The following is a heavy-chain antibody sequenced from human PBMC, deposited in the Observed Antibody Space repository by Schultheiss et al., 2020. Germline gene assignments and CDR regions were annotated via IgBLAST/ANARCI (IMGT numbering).Heavy chain of an antibody. CDR2: ISGSGGST. CDR3: AKEGTIFGVVRAGGFDY. V-gene: IGHV3-23*01. J-gene: IGHJ4*02. Sequence: GGSLRLSCAASGFTFSSYAMSWVRQAPGKGLEWVSAISGSGGSTYYADSVKGRFTISRDNSKNTLYLQMNSLRAEDTAVYYCAKEGTIFGVVRAGGFDYWGQGTLVNVYS. D-gene: IGHD3-3*01. CDR1: GFTFSSYA.